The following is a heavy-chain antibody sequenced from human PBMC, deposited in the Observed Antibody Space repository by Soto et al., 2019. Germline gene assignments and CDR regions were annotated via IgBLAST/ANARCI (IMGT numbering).Heavy chain of an antibody. Sequence: EVQLVESGGAIVQPGGFLRLFCATSGFTFSSYPIHWVRQAPGKGPVWVSRITEDGSGTTYADSVKGRFTVTRDNAKNTMYLQMSGLGAEDTAVYHCVRGTNGWRGMDYWGQGTLVTVSS. D-gene: IGHD2-8*01. V-gene: IGHV3-74*01. CDR2: ITEDGSGT. CDR1: GFTFSSYP. J-gene: IGHJ4*02. CDR3: VRGTNGWRGMDY.